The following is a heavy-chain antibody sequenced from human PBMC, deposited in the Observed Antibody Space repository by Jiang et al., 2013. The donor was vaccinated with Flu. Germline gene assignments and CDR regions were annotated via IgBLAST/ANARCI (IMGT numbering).Heavy chain of an antibody. CDR2: IYSGGST. J-gene: IGHJ3*02. D-gene: IGHD6-19*01. CDR3: ARDYIMVGSGWGNAFDI. Sequence: VQLLESGGGLVQPGGSLRLSCAASGFTVSSNYMSWVRQAPGKGLEWVSVIYSGGSTYYADSVKGRFTISRDNSKNTLYLQMNSLRAEDTAVYYCARDYIMVGSGWGNAFDIWGQGTMVTVSS. V-gene: IGHV3-66*02. CDR1: GFTVSSNY.